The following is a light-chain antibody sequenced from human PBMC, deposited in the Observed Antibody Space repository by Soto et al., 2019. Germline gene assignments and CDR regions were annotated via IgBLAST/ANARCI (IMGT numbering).Light chain of an antibody. V-gene: IGKV3-11*01. CDR3: QQRSNWPARFT. CDR1: QSVSSY. CDR2: DAS. J-gene: IGKJ3*01. Sequence: EIVLTQSPATLSLSPGERATLSCRASQSVSSYLAWYQQKPGQAPRLLIYDASNRATGIPARFSGSGAGTEVGLTMSSLGPEDVVVYYCQQRSNWPARFTFGAGTKVDIK.